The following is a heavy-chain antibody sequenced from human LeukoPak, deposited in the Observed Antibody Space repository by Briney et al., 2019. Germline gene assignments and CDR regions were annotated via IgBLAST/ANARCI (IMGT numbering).Heavy chain of an antibody. CDR3: ALNWVGGLSY. CDR2: INPASSGT. V-gene: IGHV1-2*02. Sequence: ASVTVSCKASGYTFTGSFIHWVRQAPGQGLQWMGWINPASSGTSFAQNFQGRVTMTRDTSINTVYMELTSLTSDDTAVYYCALNWVGGLSYWGQRTMIPVSS. CDR1: GYTFTGSF. J-gene: IGHJ4*02. D-gene: IGHD7-27*01.